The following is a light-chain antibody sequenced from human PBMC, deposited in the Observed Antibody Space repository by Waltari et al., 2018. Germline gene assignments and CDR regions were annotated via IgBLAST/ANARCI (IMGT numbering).Light chain of an antibody. CDR3: MQALQFPST. V-gene: IGKV2-28*01. CDR1: QSLLHSNGYNY. CDR2: LGS. Sequence: DIVMTQFTLSLSVTPGEPASISCRSSQSLLHSNGYNYLDWYLQRPGQSQQLLIFLGSHRAAGVSDRFTGSGSDTDFTLTISTVEADDVGVYYCMQALQFPSTFGQGTKLEIK. J-gene: IGKJ2*02.